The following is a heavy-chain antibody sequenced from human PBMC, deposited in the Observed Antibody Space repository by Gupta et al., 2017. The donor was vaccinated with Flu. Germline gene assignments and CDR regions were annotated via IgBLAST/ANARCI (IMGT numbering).Heavy chain of an antibody. J-gene: IGHJ6*02. CDR2: INYSGNT. D-gene: IGHD3-22*01. Sequence: EWIGNINYSGNTHYNTDLKSRVSIFVDSTKNQFSLKVRSVTAADTAVYYCARHFGYYDSSGHSCRGYFYGLDVWGQGTTVTVSS. CDR3: ARHFGYYDSSGHSCRGYFYGLDV. V-gene: IGHV4-39*01.